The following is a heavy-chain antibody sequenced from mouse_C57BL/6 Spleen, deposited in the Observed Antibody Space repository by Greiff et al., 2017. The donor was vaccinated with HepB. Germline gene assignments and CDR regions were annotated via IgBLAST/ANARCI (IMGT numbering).Heavy chain of an antibody. CDR3: AREAYVNWDSYYFDY. V-gene: IGHV14-3*01. Sequence: VQLQHSVAELVRPGASVKLSCTASGFNIKNTYMHWVKQRPEQGLEWIGRIDPANGNTKYAPKFQGKATITADTSSNTAYLQLSSLTSEDTAIYYCAREAYVNWDSYYFDYWGQGTTLTVSS. CDR2: IDPANGNT. D-gene: IGHD4-1*01. J-gene: IGHJ2*01. CDR1: GFNIKNTY.